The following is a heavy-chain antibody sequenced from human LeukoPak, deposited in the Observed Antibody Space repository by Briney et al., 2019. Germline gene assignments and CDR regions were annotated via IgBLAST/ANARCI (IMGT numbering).Heavy chain of an antibody. CDR1: GGTFSSYA. V-gene: IGHV1-69*04. D-gene: IGHD3-10*01. J-gene: IGHJ4*02. Sequence: SVKVSCKASGGTFSSYAISWVRQAPGQGLEWMGRIIPIFGIANYAQKFQGRVTITANKSTSTAYMELSSLRSEDTAVYYCARGPPGDHYVDYWGQGTLVTVSS. CDR2: IIPIFGIA. CDR3: ARGPPGDHYVDY.